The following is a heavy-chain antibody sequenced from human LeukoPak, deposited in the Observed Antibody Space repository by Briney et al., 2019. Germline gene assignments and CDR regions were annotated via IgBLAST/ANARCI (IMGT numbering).Heavy chain of an antibody. CDR1: GGSVSHYY. V-gene: IGHV4-59*02. D-gene: IGHD4-17*01. Sequence: SETLSLTCTVSGGSVSHYYWSWFRQPPGKGLEWIGYIYCSGSTNYNPSLKSRVTISVDTSKNQFSLKLSSVTAADTAVYYCARVPGDYGCFDYWGQGTLVTVSS. CDR3: ARVPGDYGCFDY. CDR2: IYCSGST. J-gene: IGHJ4*02.